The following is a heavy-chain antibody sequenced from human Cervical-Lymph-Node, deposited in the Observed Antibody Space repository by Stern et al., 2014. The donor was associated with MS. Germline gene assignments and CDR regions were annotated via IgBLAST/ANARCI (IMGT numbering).Heavy chain of an antibody. CDR1: GGSISGYY. Sequence: QVQLQESGPGLVKPSETLSLTCTVSGGSISGYYWSWIRQPPGKGLEWIGYIYYSGSTNYNPSLKSRVTIPLDTSKTQFPLTRSSVTAADTAVYYCARHQEQLVPFTWFDPWGQGTLVTVSS. V-gene: IGHV4-59*08. CDR3: ARHQEQLVPFTWFDP. D-gene: IGHD6-6*01. J-gene: IGHJ5*02. CDR2: IYYSGST.